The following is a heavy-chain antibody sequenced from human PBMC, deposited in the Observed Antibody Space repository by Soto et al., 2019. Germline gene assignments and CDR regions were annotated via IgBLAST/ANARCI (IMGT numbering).Heavy chain of an antibody. CDR2: IYYRGST. CDR3: ERHGSIGDYGGHYYYGMDV. J-gene: IGHJ6*02. D-gene: IGHD4-17*01. CDR1: GGSISSSSYY. V-gene: IGHV4-39*01. Sequence: QLQLQESGPGLVKPSETLSLTCTVSGGSISSSSYYWGWIRQPPGKGLEWIGSIYYRGSTYYNPSRKSPVTISVDTSQHRFSLQLSSVTGADTAVYACERHGSIGDYGGHYYYGMDVWGQGTTVTVSS.